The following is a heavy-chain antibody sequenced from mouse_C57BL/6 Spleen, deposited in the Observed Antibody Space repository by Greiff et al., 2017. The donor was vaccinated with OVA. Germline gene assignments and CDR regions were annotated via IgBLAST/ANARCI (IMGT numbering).Heavy chain of an antibody. D-gene: IGHD1-1*01. V-gene: IGHV1-72*01. CDR3: ARERVTTVVEDWYFDV. CDR1: GYTFTSYW. CDR2: IDPNSGGT. Sequence: QVQLQQPGAELVKPGASVKLSCKASGYTFTSYWMHWVKQRPGRGLEWIGRIDPNSGGTKYNEKFKSKATLTVDKPSSTAYMQLSSLTSEDSAVYYCARERVTTVVEDWYFDVWGTGTTVTVSS. J-gene: IGHJ1*03.